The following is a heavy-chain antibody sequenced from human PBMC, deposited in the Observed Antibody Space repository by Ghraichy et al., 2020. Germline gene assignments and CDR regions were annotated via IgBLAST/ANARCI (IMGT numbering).Heavy chain of an antibody. V-gene: IGHV4-34*01. CDR3: ARGAIVVVIKSVYYYYGMDV. D-gene: IGHD3-22*01. CDR1: GGSFSGYY. J-gene: IGHJ6*02. Sequence: SETLSLTCAVYGGSFSGYYWSWIRQPPGKGLEWIGEINHSGSTNYNPSLKSRVTISVDTSKNQFSLKLSSVTAADTAVYYCARGAIVVVIKSVYYYYGMDVWGQGTTVTVSS. CDR2: INHSGST.